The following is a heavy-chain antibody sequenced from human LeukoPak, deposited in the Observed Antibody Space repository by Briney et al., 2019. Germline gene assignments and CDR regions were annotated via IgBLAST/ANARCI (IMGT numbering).Heavy chain of an antibody. J-gene: IGHJ4*02. CDR3: ARGTVAATYYRNDY. D-gene: IGHD2-15*01. CDR1: GFTFSSYS. Sequence: GGSLRLSCAASGFTFSSYSMNWVRQAPGKGLEWVSSISSSSSYVYYADSVKGRFTISRDNAKNSLYLQMNSLRAEDTAVYYCARGTVAATYYRNDYWGQGTLVTVSS. CDR2: ISSSSSYV. V-gene: IGHV3-21*01.